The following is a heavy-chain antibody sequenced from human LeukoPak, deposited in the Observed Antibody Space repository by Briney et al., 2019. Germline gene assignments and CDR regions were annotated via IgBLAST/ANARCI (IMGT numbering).Heavy chain of an antibody. CDR3: ARSLEPGGY. D-gene: IGHD1-1*01. Sequence: PGRSLTLSCAASEFTFTTYSMNWVRQAPGKGLEWVSYISSTSSTIYYADSVKGRFTISRDNAENSLFLQTNSLRDEDTAVYYCARSLEPGGYWGQGTLVTVSA. CDR1: EFTFTTYS. J-gene: IGHJ4*02. V-gene: IGHV3-48*02. CDR2: ISSTSSTI.